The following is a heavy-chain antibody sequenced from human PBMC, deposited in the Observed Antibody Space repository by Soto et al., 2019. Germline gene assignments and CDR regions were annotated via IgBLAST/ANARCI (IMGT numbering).Heavy chain of an antibody. V-gene: IGHV1-8*01. CDR1: GYTFTNYD. D-gene: IGHD3-16*01. CDR2: MNPDSGNT. Sequence: QVQLVQSGAEVKKPGASVKVSCKASGYTFTNYDIHWVRQATGQGLEWMGWMNPDSGNTGQSKQFQGRVTMTRDTSISPASMEMSSLISEDTAVYYCARGRFRRTWFDPWGQGTLVTVSS. CDR3: ARGRFRRTWFDP. J-gene: IGHJ5*02.